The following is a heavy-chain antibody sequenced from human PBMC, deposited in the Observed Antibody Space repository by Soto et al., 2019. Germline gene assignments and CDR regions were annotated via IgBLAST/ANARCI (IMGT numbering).Heavy chain of an antibody. CDR1: GFTVSSNY. J-gene: IGHJ6*02. D-gene: IGHD6-19*01. CDR3: ASPGYSSGWDTRYYYGMDV. V-gene: IGHV3-53*01. Sequence: AVGSLRLSCAASGFTVSSNYMSWVRQAPGKGLEWVSVIYSGGSTYYADSVKGRFTISRDNSKNTLYLQMNSLRAEDTAVYYCASPGYSSGWDTRYYYGMDVWGQGTTVTVSS. CDR2: IYSGGST.